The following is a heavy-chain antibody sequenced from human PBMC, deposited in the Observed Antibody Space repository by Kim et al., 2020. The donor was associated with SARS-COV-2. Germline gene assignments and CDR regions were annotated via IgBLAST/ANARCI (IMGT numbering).Heavy chain of an antibody. V-gene: IGHV3-30*18. Sequence: GGSLRLSCAASGFTFSSYGMHWVRQAPGKGLEWVAVISYDGSNKYYADSVKGRFSISRDNSKNTLYLQMNSLRAEDTAVYYCAKDSSAWGQGTLVTVSS. D-gene: IGHD6-19*01. CDR3: AKDSSA. CDR2: ISYDGSNK. J-gene: IGHJ4*02. CDR1: GFTFSSYG.